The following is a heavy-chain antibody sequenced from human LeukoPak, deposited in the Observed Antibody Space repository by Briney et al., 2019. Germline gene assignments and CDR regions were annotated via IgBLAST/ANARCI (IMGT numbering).Heavy chain of an antibody. CDR1: GGSISSGSYY. CDR3: ARVDYYDSSGYYWYFDL. D-gene: IGHD3-22*01. V-gene: IGHV4-61*02. CDR2: IYTSGST. Sequence: SETLSLTCTVSGGSISSGSYYWSWIRQPAGKGLEWIGRIYTSGSTNYNPSLKSRVTISVDTSKNQFSLKLSSVTAADTAVYYCARVDYYDSSGYYWYFDLWGRDTLVTVSS. J-gene: IGHJ2*01.